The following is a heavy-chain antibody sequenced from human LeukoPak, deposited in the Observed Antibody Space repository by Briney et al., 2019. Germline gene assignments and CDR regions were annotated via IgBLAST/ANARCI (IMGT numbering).Heavy chain of an antibody. CDR3: AGVFQCKKNRCRNCFAP. D-gene: IGHD2/OR15-2a*01. V-gene: IGHV1-18*01. CDR2: SSAYDRNA. J-gene: IGHJ5*02. CDR1: GYTFSSFG. Sequence: ASVKVSCKGSGYTFSSFGISWVRQAPGQGLEWMGWSSAYDRNAYYAQSFQGRVTMTTDTSTSTAYMELRSLRSDDTAVYYCAGVFQCKKNRCRNCFAPGGRGTRVTVS.